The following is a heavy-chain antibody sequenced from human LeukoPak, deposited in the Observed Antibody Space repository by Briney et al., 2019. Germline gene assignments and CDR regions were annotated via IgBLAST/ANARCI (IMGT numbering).Heavy chain of an antibody. Sequence: ASVNVSCKASGYTFTIYGISWVRQAPGQGLEWMGWISAYNGNTNYAQKLQGRVTMTTDTSTSTAYMELRSLRSDDTAVYYCARSSHTAYPEGAFDIWGQGTMVTVSS. J-gene: IGHJ3*02. CDR1: GYTFTIYG. D-gene: IGHD5-18*01. V-gene: IGHV1-18*01. CDR3: ARSSHTAYPEGAFDI. CDR2: ISAYNGNT.